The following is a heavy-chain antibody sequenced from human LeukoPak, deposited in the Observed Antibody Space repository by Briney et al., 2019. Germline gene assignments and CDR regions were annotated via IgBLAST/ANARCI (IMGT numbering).Heavy chain of an antibody. V-gene: IGHV3-11*01. D-gene: IGHD6-25*01. CDR2: ISTSGSTI. CDR3: ARDRTSRYGMDV. J-gene: IGHJ6*02. CDR1: GFTFSDHY. Sequence: PGGSLRRSCAASGFTFSDHYMNWIRQAPGKGLEWVSSISTSGSTIYYADSVKGRFTISRDNAKNSLFLQMNSLRAEDTAVYYCARDRTSRYGMDVWGQGTTVTVSS.